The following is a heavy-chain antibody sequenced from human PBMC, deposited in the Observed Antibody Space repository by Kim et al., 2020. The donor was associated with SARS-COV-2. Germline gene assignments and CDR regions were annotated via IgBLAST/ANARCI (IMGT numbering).Heavy chain of an antibody. J-gene: IGHJ4*02. CDR3: ARAKRITMIVVVKLGGYFDY. V-gene: IGHV4-39*01. Sequence: RVTISVDTSKNQFSLKLSSVTAADTAVYYCARAKRITMIVVVKLGGYFDYWGQGTLVTVSS. D-gene: IGHD3-22*01.